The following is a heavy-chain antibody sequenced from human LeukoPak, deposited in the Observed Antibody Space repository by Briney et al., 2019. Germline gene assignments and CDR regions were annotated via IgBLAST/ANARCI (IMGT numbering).Heavy chain of an antibody. J-gene: IGHJ4*02. CDR2: IYYSGST. CDR3: ARHPSRITMISY. CDR1: GGSISSSSYY. Sequence: SETLSLTCTVSGGSISSSSYYWGWIRQPPGKRLEWIGSIYYSGSTYYNPSLKSRVTISVDTSKNQFSLKLSSVTAADTAVYYCARHPSRITMISYWGQGTLVTVSS. V-gene: IGHV4-39*01. D-gene: IGHD3-22*01.